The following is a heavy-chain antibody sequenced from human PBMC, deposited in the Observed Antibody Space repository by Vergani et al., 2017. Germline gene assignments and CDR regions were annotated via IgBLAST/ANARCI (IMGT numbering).Heavy chain of an antibody. CDR3: AKGNKRYQLLFDY. CDR1: GFTFTSYA. Sequence: EVQLLESGGGLLQPGGSLRLSCAASGFTFTSYAMSWVRQAPGKGLVWVSAISGSGDSTYYADSVKGRFTISRDNSKNTLYLQMNSLRAEDTAVYYCAKGNKRYQLLFDYWGQGTLVTVSS. CDR2: ISGSGDST. V-gene: IGHV3-23*01. D-gene: IGHD2-2*01. J-gene: IGHJ4*02.